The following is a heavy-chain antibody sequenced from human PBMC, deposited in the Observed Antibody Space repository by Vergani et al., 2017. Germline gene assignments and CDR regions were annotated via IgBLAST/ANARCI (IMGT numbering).Heavy chain of an antibody. V-gene: IGHV4-30-2*01. CDR1: GDAISRDTYS. CDR3: ARGQAGYSRDWSTYFFYMDV. D-gene: IGHD3/OR15-3a*01. Sequence: QLQLQESDSRLVNPSQTLSLTCTLSGDAISRDTYSWNWVRQPPGNPLEWIGSVYYSGTTYYNPSLGGRLTMSIDKSNNHFSLPLTSVTAADSAFYFCARGQAGYSRDWSTYFFYMDVWGKGTTVTVSS. CDR2: VYYSGTT. J-gene: IGHJ6*03.